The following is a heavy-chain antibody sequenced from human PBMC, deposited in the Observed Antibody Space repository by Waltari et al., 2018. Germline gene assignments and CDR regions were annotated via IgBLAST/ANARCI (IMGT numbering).Heavy chain of an antibody. CDR2: ISSSSSYI. J-gene: IGHJ4*02. V-gene: IGHV3-21*01. CDR1: GFPFSRYW. CDR3: ARSQGNPIDY. Sequence: EVQLVDSRGGLVQPWGSLRLSCAASGFPFSRYWLSWVRQAPGKGLEWVSSISSSSSYIYYADSGKGRFTISRDNAKNSLDLQMNSLRAEDTAGYYCARSQGNPIDYWGQGTLVTVSS. D-gene: IGHD1-1*01.